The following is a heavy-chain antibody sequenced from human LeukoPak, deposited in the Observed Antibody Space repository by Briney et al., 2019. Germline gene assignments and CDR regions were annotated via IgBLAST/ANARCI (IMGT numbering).Heavy chain of an antibody. D-gene: IGHD4-17*01. V-gene: IGHV3-21*01. CDR2: ISSSSSYI. CDR3: ARDRLIYGDYGDAFDI. Sequence: GGSLRLSCAASGFTFSRYSMNWVRKAPGKGLEWVSSISSSSSYIYYADSVKGRFTISRDNAKTSLYLQMNSLRAEDTAVYYCARDRLIYGDYGDAFDIWGQGTMVTVSS. CDR1: GFTFSRYS. J-gene: IGHJ3*02.